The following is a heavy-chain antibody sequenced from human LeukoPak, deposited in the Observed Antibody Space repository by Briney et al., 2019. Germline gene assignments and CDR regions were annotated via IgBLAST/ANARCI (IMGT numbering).Heavy chain of an antibody. CDR3: ARVSRVGPPPWYDMDV. CDR2: IIPIFGTA. CDR1: GGTFSSYA. J-gene: IGHJ6*03. Sequence: RASVKVSCKASGGTFSSYAISWVRQAPGQGLEWMGGIIPIFGTANYAQKFQGRVTITADKSTSTAYMELSSLRSEDTAVYYCARVSRVGPPPWYDMDVWGKGTTVTVSS. D-gene: IGHD1-26*01. V-gene: IGHV1-69*06.